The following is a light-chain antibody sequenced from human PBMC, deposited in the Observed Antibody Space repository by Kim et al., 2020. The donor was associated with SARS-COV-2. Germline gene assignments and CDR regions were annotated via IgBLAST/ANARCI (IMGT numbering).Light chain of an antibody. CDR3: QHYDTWPLT. J-gene: IGKJ4*01. V-gene: IGKV3-15*01. Sequence: VSPGERATLSCRASQSIRTNLAWYQQKPGQTPGLLIYGASTRATGIPARFSGSGSGTEFTLTISSLQSEDFAVYYCQHYDTWPLTFGGGTKVDIK. CDR2: GAS. CDR1: QSIRTN.